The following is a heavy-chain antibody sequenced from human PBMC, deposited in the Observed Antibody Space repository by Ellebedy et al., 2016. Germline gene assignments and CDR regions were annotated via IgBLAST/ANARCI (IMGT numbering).Heavy chain of an antibody. V-gene: IGHV3-21*01. Sequence: GGSLRLSCAASGFTFSSYAMNWVRQAPGKGLEWVSSISSSSSYIYYADSVKGRFTISRDNAKNSLYLQMNSLRAEDTAVYYCARDPPSSGFSMDVWGLGTTVTVSS. CDR1: GFTFSSYA. CDR2: ISSSSSYI. J-gene: IGHJ6*02. D-gene: IGHD3-22*01. CDR3: ARDPPSSGFSMDV.